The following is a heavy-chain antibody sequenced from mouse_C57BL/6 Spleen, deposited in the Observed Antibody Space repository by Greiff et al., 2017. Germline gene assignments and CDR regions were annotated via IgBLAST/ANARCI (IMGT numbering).Heavy chain of an antibody. CDR1: GFNIKDYY. V-gene: IGHV14-1*01. Sequence: EVQLQQSGAELVRPGASVTLSCTASGFNIKDYYMHWVKQTPEQGLEWIGRIDPEDGDAEYAPKFQGKATMTADTASNTAYLQLSSLTSEDTAVYYCTTGQAYYYAMDYWGQGTSVTVSS. D-gene: IGHD3-3*01. J-gene: IGHJ4*01. CDR2: IDPEDGDA. CDR3: TTGQAYYYAMDY.